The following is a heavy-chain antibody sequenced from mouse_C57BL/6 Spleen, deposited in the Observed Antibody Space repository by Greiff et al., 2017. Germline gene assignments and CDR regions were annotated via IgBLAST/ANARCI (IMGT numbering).Heavy chain of an antibody. CDR1: GYTFTSYW. Sequence: QVQLQQPGAELVKPGASVKLSCKASGYTFTSYWMQWVKQRPGQGLEWIGEIDPSDSYTNYNQKFKGKATLTVDTSSSTAYIQLSSLTSEDSAVYYCARSPRLLYYYAMDYWGQGTSVTVSS. V-gene: IGHV1-50*01. CDR2: IDPSDSYT. J-gene: IGHJ4*01. CDR3: ARSPRLLYYYAMDY. D-gene: IGHD1-1*01.